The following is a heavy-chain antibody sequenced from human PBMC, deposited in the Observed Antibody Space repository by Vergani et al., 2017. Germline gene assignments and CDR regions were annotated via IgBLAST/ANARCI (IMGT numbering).Heavy chain of an antibody. J-gene: IGHJ4*02. CDR3: ARESVLRYAFDY. D-gene: IGHD3-9*01. V-gene: IGHV4-38-2*02. CDR1: GYSISSGYY. Sequence: QVQLQESGPGLVKPSETLSLTCTVSGYSISSGYYWGWIRQPPGKGLEWIGSIYTSGSTNYNPSLKSRVTMSVDTSKNQFSLKLSSVTAADTAVYYCARESVLRYAFDYWGQGTLVTVSS. CDR2: IYTSGST.